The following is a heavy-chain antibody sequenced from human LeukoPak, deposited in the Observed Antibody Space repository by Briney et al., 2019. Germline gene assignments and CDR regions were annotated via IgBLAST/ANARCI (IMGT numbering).Heavy chain of an antibody. Sequence: GGSLRLSCAASGFTFSTYVMSWVRQAPGKGLEWVSAITGGSDSTYYADSVKGRFTISRDNSRNTLYLQMNSLRADDTAVYYCAKGSAKVRPYYFDYWGQGTLVTVSS. D-gene: IGHD2-15*01. J-gene: IGHJ4*02. V-gene: IGHV3-23*01. CDR3: AKGSAKVRPYYFDY. CDR1: GFTFSTYV. CDR2: ITGGSDST.